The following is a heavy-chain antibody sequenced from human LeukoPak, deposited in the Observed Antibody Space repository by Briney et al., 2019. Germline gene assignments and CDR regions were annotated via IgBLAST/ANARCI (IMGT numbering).Heavy chain of an antibody. J-gene: IGHJ4*02. CDR3: ATYYYDSSGMRAY. D-gene: IGHD3-22*01. CDR2: IYYSGST. CDR1: GGSISGYY. Sequence: SETLSLTCTASGGSISGYYWSWIRQPPGKGLEWIGYIYYSGSTNYNPSLKSRVTISVDTSKNQFSLKLSSVTAADTAVYYCATYYYDSSGMRAYWGQGTLVTVSS. V-gene: IGHV4-59*01.